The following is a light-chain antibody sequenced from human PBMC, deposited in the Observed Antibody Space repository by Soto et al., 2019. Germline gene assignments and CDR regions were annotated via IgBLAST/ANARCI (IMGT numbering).Light chain of an antibody. CDR3: SSYTSSSTPHV. CDR2: EVS. CDR1: SSDVGAYDY. Sequence: QSVLTQPASVSGSPGQSITISCTGASSDVGAYDYVSWYQQHPGKAPKLMIFEVSDRPSGVSNRFSGSKSGNTASLTISGLQAEDEADYYCSSYTSSSTPHVFGTGTKVTVL. J-gene: IGLJ1*01. V-gene: IGLV2-14*01.